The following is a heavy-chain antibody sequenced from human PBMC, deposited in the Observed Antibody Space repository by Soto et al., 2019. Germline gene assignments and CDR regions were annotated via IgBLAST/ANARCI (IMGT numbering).Heavy chain of an antibody. CDR2: INAGNGNT. CDR3: ARDRGYCSSNSCPRRGSLTGMDV. V-gene: IGHV1-3*01. D-gene: IGHD2-2*01. Sequence: ASVKVSCKASGYTFTSYAMHWVRQAPGQRLEWMGWINAGNGNTKYSQKFQGRVTITRDTSASTAYMELSSLRSEDTAVYYCARDRGYCSSNSCPRRGSLTGMDVRGQGTTVTVSS. J-gene: IGHJ6*02. CDR1: GYTFTSYA.